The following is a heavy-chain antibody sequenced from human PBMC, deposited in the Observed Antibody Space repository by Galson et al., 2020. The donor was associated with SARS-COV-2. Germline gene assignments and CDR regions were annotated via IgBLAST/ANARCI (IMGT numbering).Heavy chain of an antibody. D-gene: IGHD3-22*01. CDR1: GFTFSSYG. Sequence: GESLKISCAASGFTFSSYGMHWVRQAPGKGLEWVAVIWYDGSNKYYADSVKGRFTISRDNSKNTLYLQMNSLRAEDTAVYYCARPLTPGDSITMIAYSARRSAFDIWGQGTMVTVSS. V-gene: IGHV3-33*01. CDR2: IWYDGSNK. CDR3: ARPLTPGDSITMIAYSARRSAFDI. J-gene: IGHJ3*02.